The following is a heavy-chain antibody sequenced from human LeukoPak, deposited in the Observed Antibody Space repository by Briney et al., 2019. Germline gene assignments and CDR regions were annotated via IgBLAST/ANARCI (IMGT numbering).Heavy chain of an antibody. CDR3: TRANYRAFDI. D-gene: IGHD5-24*01. J-gene: IGHJ3*02. Sequence: SQTLPLTCAISGDRVSADSATWNWIRQSPSRGLEWLGRTYYRSNRSKWSSDYALSVKSRITISPDTSKNEFSLQLNSVTPEDTAVYYCTRANYRAFDIWGQGTMVTVSS. V-gene: IGHV6-1*01. CDR2: TYYRSNRSKWSS. CDR1: GDRVSADSAT.